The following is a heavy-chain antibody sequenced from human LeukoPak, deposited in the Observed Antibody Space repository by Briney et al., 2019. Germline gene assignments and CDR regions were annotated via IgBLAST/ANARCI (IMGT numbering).Heavy chain of an antibody. J-gene: IGHJ4*02. V-gene: IGHV5-51*01. CDR1: GWGFTSYG. CDR2: IYPAHSHP. Sequence: GAPMQISCHGSGWGFTSYGIGWGRQMRGKGMDWMRLIYPAHSHPRYTPSFQVQITIPAHKPITTASLHWTSLKASDTALYYCARQWGNPFDYWGQGTLVTVSS. CDR3: ARQWGNPFDY. D-gene: IGHD1-26*01.